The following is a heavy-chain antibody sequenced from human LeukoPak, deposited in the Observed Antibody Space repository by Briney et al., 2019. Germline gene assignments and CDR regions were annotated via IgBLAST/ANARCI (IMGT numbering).Heavy chain of an antibody. J-gene: IGHJ5*02. CDR3: AREDVAYCSSTSCYAGWFDP. V-gene: IGHV1-69*06. CDR2: IIPIFGTA. D-gene: IGHD2-2*01. CDR1: GSTFSSYA. Sequence: SVKVSCKASGSTFSSYAISWVRQAPGQGLEWMGGIIPIFGTANYAQKFQGRVTITADKSTSTAYMELSSLRSEDTAVYYCAREDVAYCSSTSCYAGWFDPWAREPWSPSPQ.